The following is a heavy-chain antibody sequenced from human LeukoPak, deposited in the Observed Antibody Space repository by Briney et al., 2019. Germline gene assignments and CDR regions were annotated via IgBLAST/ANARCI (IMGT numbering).Heavy chain of an antibody. J-gene: IGHJ5*02. CDR1: GGAISSSNYY. Sequence: PSETLSLTCTVSGGAISSSNYYLGWIRQPAGKGLEWIGRIYTSGSTNYNPSLKSRVTMSVDTSKNQFSLKLSSVTAADTAVYYCARDRTERITIFGVVIMRDEFRSSWFDPWGQGTLVTVSS. V-gene: IGHV4-61*02. CDR2: IYTSGST. CDR3: ARDRTERITIFGVVIMRDEFRSSWFDP. D-gene: IGHD3-3*01.